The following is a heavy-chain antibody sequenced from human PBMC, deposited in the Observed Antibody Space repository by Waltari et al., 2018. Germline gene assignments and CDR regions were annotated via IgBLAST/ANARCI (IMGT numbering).Heavy chain of an antibody. J-gene: IGHJ4*02. CDR3: ARGGLPADSSGYYPHDY. CDR2: IIPIFGTA. Sequence: QVQLVQSGAEVTKPGSSVKVSCKASGGTFSSYAISWVRQSPGQGLEWMGGIIPIFGTANYAQKFQGRVTITADESTSTAYMELSSLRSEDTAVYYCARGGLPADSSGYYPHDYWGQGTLVTVSS. V-gene: IGHV1-69*13. D-gene: IGHD3-22*01. CDR1: GGTFSSYA.